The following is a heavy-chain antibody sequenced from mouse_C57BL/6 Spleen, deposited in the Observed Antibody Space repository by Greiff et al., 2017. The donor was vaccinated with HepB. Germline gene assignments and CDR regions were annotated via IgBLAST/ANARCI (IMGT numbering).Heavy chain of an antibody. CDR2: IYPGDGDT. D-gene: IGHD1-1*01. CDR3: ASGTTTVEARGYAMDY. CDR1: GYAFSSSW. Sequence: QVQLQQSGPELVKPGASVKISCKASGYAFSSSWMTWVKQRPGKGLEWIGRIYPGDGDTNYNGKFKGKATLTADKSSSTAYMQLSSLTSADSAVYVCASGTTTVEARGYAMDYWGQGTSVTVSS. J-gene: IGHJ4*01. V-gene: IGHV1-82*01.